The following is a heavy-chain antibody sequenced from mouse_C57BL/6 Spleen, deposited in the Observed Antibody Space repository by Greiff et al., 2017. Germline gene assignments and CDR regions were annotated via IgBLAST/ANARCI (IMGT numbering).Heavy chain of an antibody. J-gene: IGHJ1*03. CDR1: GYTFTDYN. Sequence: VQLQQSGPELVKPGASVKIPCKASGYTFTDYNMDWVKQSHGKSLEWIGDINPNNGGTIYNQKFKGKATLTVDKSSSTAYMELRSLTSEDTAVYYCARSLNYYGSSYGYFDVWGTGTTVTVSS. CDR2: INPNNGGT. D-gene: IGHD1-1*01. CDR3: ARSLNYYGSSYGYFDV. V-gene: IGHV1-18*01.